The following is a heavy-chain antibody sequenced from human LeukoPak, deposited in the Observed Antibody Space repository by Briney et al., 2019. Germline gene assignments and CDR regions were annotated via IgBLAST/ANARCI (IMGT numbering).Heavy chain of an antibody. V-gene: IGHV1-24*01. CDR1: GYTLTELS. CDR2: FDPEDGET. D-gene: IGHD1-26*01. Sequence: ASVKVSCKVSGYTLTELSMHWVRQAPGKGLEWMGGFDPEDGETIYAQKFQGRVTMTEDTSTDTAYMELSSLRSEDTAVYYCATNLRQLELPRWFDPWGQGTLVTVSS. CDR3: ATNLRQLELPRWFDP. J-gene: IGHJ5*02.